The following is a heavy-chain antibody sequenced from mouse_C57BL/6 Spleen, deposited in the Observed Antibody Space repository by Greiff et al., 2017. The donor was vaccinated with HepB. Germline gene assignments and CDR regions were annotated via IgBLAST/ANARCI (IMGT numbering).Heavy chain of an antibody. V-gene: IGHV1-54*01. D-gene: IGHD1-1*01. CDR3: ARSGDRITTVAFDY. J-gene: IGHJ2*01. CDR2: INPGSGGT. CDR1: GYAFTNYL. Sequence: QVQLQQSGAELVRPGTSVKVSCKASGYAFTNYLIEWVKQRPGQGLEWIGVINPGSGGTNYNEKFKGKATLTADKSSSTAYMQLSSLTSEDSAVYFCARSGDRITTVAFDYWGQGTTLTVSS.